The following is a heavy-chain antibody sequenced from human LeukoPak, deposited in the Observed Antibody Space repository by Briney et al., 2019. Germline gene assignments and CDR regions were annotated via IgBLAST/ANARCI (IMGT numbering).Heavy chain of an antibody. CDR3: AKAYYYDSSGYYYLRDDAFDI. Sequence: GGSLRLSCAASGFTFSSYAMSWVRQAPGKGLEWVSGISGSGGSTYYADSVKGRFTISRDNSKNTLYLQMNSLRAEDTAVYYCAKAYYYDSSGYYYLRDDAFDIWGQGTMVTVSS. CDR2: ISGSGGST. V-gene: IGHV3-23*01. J-gene: IGHJ3*02. D-gene: IGHD3-22*01. CDR1: GFTFSSYA.